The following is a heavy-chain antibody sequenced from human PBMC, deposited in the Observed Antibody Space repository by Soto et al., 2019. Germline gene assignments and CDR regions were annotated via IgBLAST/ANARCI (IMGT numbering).Heavy chain of an antibody. J-gene: IGHJ4*02. D-gene: IGHD4-17*01. Sequence: GGSLRLSCAASGFTFSSYGMHWVRQAPGKGLEWVAVIWYDGSNKYYADSVKGRFTISRDNSKNTLYLQMNRLRGEDTAVYYCARDLKNYGDYEYFDYWGQGTLVTVSS. CDR2: IWYDGSNK. CDR3: ARDLKNYGDYEYFDY. V-gene: IGHV3-33*01. CDR1: GFTFSSYG.